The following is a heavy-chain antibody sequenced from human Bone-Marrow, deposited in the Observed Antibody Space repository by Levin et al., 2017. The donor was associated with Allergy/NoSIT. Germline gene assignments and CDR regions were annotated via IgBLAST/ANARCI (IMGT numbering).Heavy chain of an antibody. CDR3: ARGGPYGY. V-gene: IGHV3-53*01. D-gene: IGHD3-16*01. CDR1: GFTVSNNY. CDR2: IYSAGST. J-gene: IGHJ4*02. Sequence: GGSLRLYCAVSGFTVSNNYMSWVRQAPGKGLEWVSVIYSAGSTYYADSVRGRFTISRDNSKNTLFLQMNSLRADDTAVYYCARGGPYGYWGQGTLVTVSS.